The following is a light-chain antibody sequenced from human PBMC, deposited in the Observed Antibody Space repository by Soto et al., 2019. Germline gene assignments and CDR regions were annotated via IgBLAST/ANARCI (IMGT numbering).Light chain of an antibody. CDR1: GRDIGAYNY. J-gene: IGLJ1*01. Sequence: QSVLTQPASVSGSPGQSITISCTGSGRDIGAYNYVSWYQQHPGKAPKLIIYGVYDRPSGISDRFSGSKSGNTASLTIFGLQVEDEAVYYCSSYTSGSTLPWVFGTGTKVTVL. CDR2: GVY. V-gene: IGLV2-14*01. CDR3: SSYTSGSTLPWV.